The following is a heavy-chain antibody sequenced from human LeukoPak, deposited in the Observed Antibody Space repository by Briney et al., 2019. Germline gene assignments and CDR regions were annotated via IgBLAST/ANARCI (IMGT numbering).Heavy chain of an antibody. D-gene: IGHD1-26*01. CDR3: ASGNYFDY. Sequence: GGSLRLSCAASGFSFNSYWMNWVRQAPGKGLEWVANIKQDGSEKYYVDSVKGRFTISRDNTKNSLYLQMNSLRVEDTAVYYCASGNYFDYWGQGTLVTVSS. V-gene: IGHV3-7*01. CDR1: GFSFNSYW. CDR2: IKQDGSEK. J-gene: IGHJ4*02.